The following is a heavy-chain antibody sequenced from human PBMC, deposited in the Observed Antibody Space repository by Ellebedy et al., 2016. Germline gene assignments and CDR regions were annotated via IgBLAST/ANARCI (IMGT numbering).Heavy chain of an antibody. J-gene: IGHJ6*02. V-gene: IGHV3-23*01. CDR2: ISGSGGST. Sequence: GESLKISXAASGFTFSSYAMSWVRQAPGKGLEWVSAISGSGGSTYYADSVKGRFTISRDNSKYTLYLQMNSLRAEDTAVYYCAKDDMVRGLIAYYYGMDVWGQGTTVTVSS. D-gene: IGHD3-10*01. CDR3: AKDDMVRGLIAYYYGMDV. CDR1: GFTFSSYA.